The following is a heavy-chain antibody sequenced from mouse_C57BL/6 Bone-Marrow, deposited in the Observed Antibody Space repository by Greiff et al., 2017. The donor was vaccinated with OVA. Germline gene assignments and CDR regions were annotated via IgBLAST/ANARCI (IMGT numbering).Heavy chain of an antibody. CDR3: ARDPSYGNYGYFDV. CDR1: GYSITSGYY. Sequence: EVKLMESGPGLVKPSQSLSLTCSVTGYSITSGYYWNWIRQFPGNKLEWMGYISYDGSNNYNPSLKNRISITRDTSKNQVFLKLNSVTTEDTATYYCARDPSYGNYGYFDVWGTGTTVTVSS. D-gene: IGHD2-1*01. CDR2: ISYDGSN. J-gene: IGHJ1*03. V-gene: IGHV3-6*01.